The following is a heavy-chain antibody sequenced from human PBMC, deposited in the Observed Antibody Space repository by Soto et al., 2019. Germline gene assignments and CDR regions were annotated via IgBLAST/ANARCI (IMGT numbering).Heavy chain of an antibody. CDR2: ISGYNGKT. J-gene: IGHJ5*02. Sequence: QVQLVQSGAEVKKPGASVKVSCKASGYTFTNYGISWVRQAPGQGLEWMGRISGYNGKTAYSHNFQGRITLTTDPSTSTAYREVRSPRSDDTAVYYCAGDGFMPNEIPVFRAKFDPWGQGTLVTVSS. V-gene: IGHV1-18*01. CDR3: AGDGFMPNEIPVFRAKFDP. CDR1: GYTFTNYG. D-gene: IGHD1-1*01.